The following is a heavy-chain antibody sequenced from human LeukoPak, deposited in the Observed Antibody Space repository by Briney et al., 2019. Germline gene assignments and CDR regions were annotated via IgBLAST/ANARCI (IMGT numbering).Heavy chain of an antibody. CDR1: GGTFSSYA. D-gene: IGHD2-2*01. CDR3: ARGYIVVVPAANTEYYYMDV. J-gene: IGHJ6*03. Sequence: SVKVSCKASGGTFSSYAISWVRQAPGQGLEWMGGIIPIFGTANYAQKFQGRVTITADESTSTAYMELSSLRSEDTAVYYCARGYIVVVPAANTEYYYMDVWGKGTTVTVSS. CDR2: IIPIFGTA. V-gene: IGHV1-69*13.